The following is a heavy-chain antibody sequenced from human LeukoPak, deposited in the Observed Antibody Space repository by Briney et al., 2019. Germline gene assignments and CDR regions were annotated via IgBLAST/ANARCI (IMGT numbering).Heavy chain of an antibody. CDR1: GFTSSNAW. J-gene: IGHJ4*02. D-gene: IGHD4-17*01. V-gene: IGHV3-15*01. Sequence: GGSLRLSCAASGFTSSNAWMNWVRQAPGKGLEWVGRIISNSDGGTTDYAAPVKGRFTISRDDSNTTLYLQMNSLKAEDTAVYYCTTDPYGDYSFDCWGQGTLVTVSS. CDR2: IISNSDGGTT. CDR3: TTDPYGDYSFDC.